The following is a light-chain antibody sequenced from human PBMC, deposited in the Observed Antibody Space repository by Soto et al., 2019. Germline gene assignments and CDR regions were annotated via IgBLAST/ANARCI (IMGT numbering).Light chain of an antibody. CDR1: QGISSY. J-gene: IGKJ4*01. CDR2: AAS. CDR3: QQFNSPLT. Sequence: IQLTQSPSSLSASVGDRVTITCRASQGISSYLAWYQQKPGKAPKLLVYAASTLQSGVPSRFSCGGSGTDFTLTISSLQPEDFATYYCQQFNSPLTFGGGTKVEIK. V-gene: IGKV1-9*01.